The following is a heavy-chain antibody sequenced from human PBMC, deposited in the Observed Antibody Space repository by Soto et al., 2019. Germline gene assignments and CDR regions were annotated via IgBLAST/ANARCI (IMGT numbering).Heavy chain of an antibody. CDR1: GGSFKSGSYS. D-gene: IGHD3-3*01. CDR3: ARDFAYFDS. Sequence: PSEPLSLTCTVSGGSFKSGSYSWSWIRQPPGKGLEWIGYVYHTGRTRYNPSLKTRVSILMDTSMNQFSLNLDSVTAADTAVYFCARDFAYFDSWGQGTLVTVSS. J-gene: IGHJ4*02. V-gene: IGHV4-61*01. CDR2: VYHTGRT.